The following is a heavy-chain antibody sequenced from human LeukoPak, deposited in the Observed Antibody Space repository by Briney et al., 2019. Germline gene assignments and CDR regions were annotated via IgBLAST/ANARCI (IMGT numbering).Heavy chain of an antibody. V-gene: IGHV3-11*04. CDR2: ISNTGRTT. Sequence: GGSLRLSCATSGFTFTDYYMSWVRQAPGKGLEWVSYISNTGRTTYDAESVKGRFTISRDNSKNTLYLQMNSLRAEDTAVYYCARDYLDWYFDLWGRGTLVTVSS. CDR3: ARDYLDWYFDL. J-gene: IGHJ2*01. CDR1: GFTFTDYY.